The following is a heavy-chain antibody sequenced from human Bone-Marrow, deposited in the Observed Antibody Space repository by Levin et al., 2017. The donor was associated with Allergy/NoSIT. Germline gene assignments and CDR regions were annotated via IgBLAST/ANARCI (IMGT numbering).Heavy chain of an antibody. J-gene: IGHJ6*02. Sequence: SGGSLRLSCAASGFTFSGSAMHWVRQASGKGLEWVGRIRSKANSYATAYAASVKGRFTISRDDSKNTAYLQMNSLKTEDTAVYYCTRHRDFGVRILYGMDVWGQGTTVTVSS. CDR2: IRSKANSYAT. D-gene: IGHD3-3*01. CDR1: GFTFSGSA. V-gene: IGHV3-73*01. CDR3: TRHRDFGVRILYGMDV.